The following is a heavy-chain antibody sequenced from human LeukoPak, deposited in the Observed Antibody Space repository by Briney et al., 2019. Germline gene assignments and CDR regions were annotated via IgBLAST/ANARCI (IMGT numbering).Heavy chain of an antibody. Sequence: PGGSLRLSCAASGFIFNSYDMNWVRQAPGKGLEWVSYISSSSNTIYADSVRGRFTISRDNAKNSLYLQMNSLRAEDTAVYYCARSYCSGDTCYVCDYWGQGTLVTVSS. D-gene: IGHD2-15*01. V-gene: IGHV3-48*03. CDR2: ISSSSNTI. CDR3: ARSYCSGDTCYVCDY. J-gene: IGHJ4*02. CDR1: GFIFNSYD.